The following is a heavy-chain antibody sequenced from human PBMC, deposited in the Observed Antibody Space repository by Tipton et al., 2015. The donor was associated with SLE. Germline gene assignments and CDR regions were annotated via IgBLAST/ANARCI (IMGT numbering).Heavy chain of an antibody. V-gene: IGHV4-59*01. CDR3: ARSGSYPYYYYYMDV. CDR2: IYYSGST. D-gene: IGHD1-26*01. Sequence: LRLSCTVSGGSISSSYWSWIRQPPGKGLEWIGYIYYSGSTNYNPSLKSRVTISVDTSKNQFSLKLSSVTAADTAVYYCARSGSYPYYYYYMDVWGKGTTVTVSS. CDR1: GGSISSSY. J-gene: IGHJ6*03.